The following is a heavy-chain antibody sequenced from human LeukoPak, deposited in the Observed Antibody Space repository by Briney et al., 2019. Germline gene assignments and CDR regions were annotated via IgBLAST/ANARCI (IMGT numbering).Heavy chain of an antibody. D-gene: IGHD1-26*01. Sequence: GASVKVSCKASGYTFTSYGISWARQAPGQGLEWMGWISAYNGNTNYAQKLQGRVTMTTDTSTSTAYMELRSLRSDDTAVYYCARVPLADSYSGSYDYWGQGTLVTVSS. CDR1: GYTFTSYG. J-gene: IGHJ4*02. CDR2: ISAYNGNT. CDR3: ARVPLADSYSGSYDY. V-gene: IGHV1-18*01.